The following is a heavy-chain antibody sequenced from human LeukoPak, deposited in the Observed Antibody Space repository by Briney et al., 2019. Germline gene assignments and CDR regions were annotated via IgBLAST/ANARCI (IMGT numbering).Heavy chain of an antibody. V-gene: IGHV4-61*02. CDR2: IYTSGST. D-gene: IGHD3-3*01. J-gene: IGHJ4*02. CDR1: GGSISSGSYY. CDR3: ARERGTIFGVVTPLYYFDY. Sequence: SQTLSLTCTVSGGSISSGSYYWSWIRQPAGKGLEWIGRIYTSGSTNYNPSLKRRVTISVDTSKNQFSLKLSSVTAADTAVYYCARERGTIFGVVTPLYYFDYWGQGTLVTVSS.